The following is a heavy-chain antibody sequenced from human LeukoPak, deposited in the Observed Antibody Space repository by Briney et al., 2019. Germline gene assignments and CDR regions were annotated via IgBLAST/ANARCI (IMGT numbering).Heavy chain of an antibody. CDR2: VSYDGTSQ. D-gene: IGHD6-13*01. J-gene: IGHJ3*02. CDR3: AKGVAAAGTRAFDI. CDR1: GFTFSNYG. V-gene: IGHV3-30*18. Sequence: GGSLRLSCAASGFTFSNYGIHWVRQAPGKGLEWVAVVSYDGTSQYYADSVKGRFTISRDNSKNTLYLQMNSLRAEDTAVYYCAKGVAAAGTRAFDIWGQGTMVTVSS.